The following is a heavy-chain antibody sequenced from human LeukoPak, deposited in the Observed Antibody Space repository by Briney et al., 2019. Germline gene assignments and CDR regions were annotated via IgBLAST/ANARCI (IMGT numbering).Heavy chain of an antibody. V-gene: IGHV4-39*01. CDR3: VRPPVGYSSSSDVVGYFDY. CDR2: IYYSGST. Sequence: PSETLSLTCTVSGGSISSSSYYWGWIRQPPGKGLEWIGSIYYSGSTYYNPSLKSRVTISVDTSKNQFSLKLSSVTAADTAVYYCVRPPVGYSSSSDVVGYFDYWGQGTLVTVSS. D-gene: IGHD6-6*01. J-gene: IGHJ4*02. CDR1: GGSISSSSYY.